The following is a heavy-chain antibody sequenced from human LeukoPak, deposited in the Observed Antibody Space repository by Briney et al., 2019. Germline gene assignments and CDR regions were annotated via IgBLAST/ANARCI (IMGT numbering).Heavy chain of an antibody. CDR1: GFTVGSYW. CDR2: INGDGTNR. Sequence: GGSLRLSCAASGFTVGSYWIHWVRQAPGKGLVGVSRINGDGTNRDYADSVRGRFAISRDNAKNTVYLQMNSLGGEDTAVYYCTRVSTGTSGGWEYWGQGTLVTVSS. D-gene: IGHD1-1*01. V-gene: IGHV3-74*01. CDR3: TRVSTGTSGGWEY. J-gene: IGHJ4*02.